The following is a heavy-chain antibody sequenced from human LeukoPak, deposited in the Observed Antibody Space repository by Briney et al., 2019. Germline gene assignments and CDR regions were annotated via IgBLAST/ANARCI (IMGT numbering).Heavy chain of an antibody. D-gene: IGHD6-13*01. Sequence: GGSLRLSCAASGFTFNIYAMSWVRLAPGKGLQWVASMCGSAGCTYYADSVKGRFTISRENSKNTLYLQMNSLRAEDTAVYYCAKDSSSWYQGDFFNCWGQGTLVTVSS. CDR2: MCGSAGCT. CDR1: GFTFNIYA. CDR3: AKDSSSWYQGDFFNC. J-gene: IGHJ4*02. V-gene: IGHV3-23*01.